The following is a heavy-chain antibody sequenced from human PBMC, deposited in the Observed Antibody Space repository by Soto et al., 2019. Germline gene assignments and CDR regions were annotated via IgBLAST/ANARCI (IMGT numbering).Heavy chain of an antibody. CDR3: ARMGDFWSGPGELDP. D-gene: IGHD3-3*01. Sequence: KASETLSLTCTVSGGSISSYRWSWIRQPPGKGLEWIGYIYYSGSTEYNPSLKGRVTMSVDTSKNQFSLKLTSVTAADTAVYYCARMGDFWSGPGELDPWGQGTLVTVSS. CDR1: GGSISSYR. J-gene: IGHJ5*02. CDR2: IYYSGST. V-gene: IGHV4-59*08.